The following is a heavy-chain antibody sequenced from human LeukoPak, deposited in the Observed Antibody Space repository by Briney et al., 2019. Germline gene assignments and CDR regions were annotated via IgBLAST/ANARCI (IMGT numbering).Heavy chain of an antibody. Sequence: GGSLRLSCAASGFTFSSYGMHWVRQAPGKGLEGVAFIRYDGSNKYYADSVKGRFTISRDNSKNTLYLQMNSLRAEDTAVYYCAKDWYYYDSSGYYYFDYWGQGTLVTVSS. V-gene: IGHV3-30*02. CDR3: AKDWYYYDSSGYYYFDY. CDR1: GFTFSSYG. D-gene: IGHD3-22*01. J-gene: IGHJ4*02. CDR2: IRYDGSNK.